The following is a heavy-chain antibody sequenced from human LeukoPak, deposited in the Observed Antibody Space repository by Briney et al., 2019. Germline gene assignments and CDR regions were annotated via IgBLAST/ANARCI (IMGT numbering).Heavy chain of an antibody. V-gene: IGHV3-7*01. D-gene: IGHD2-15*01. CDR3: AREYCSGGSCYSYYYYYYMDV. CDR1: GFTFSSYW. J-gene: IGHJ6*03. Sequence: PGGSLRLSCAASGFTFSSYWMSWVRQAPGKGLEWVATIKQDGSEKYYLDSVKGRFTISRDNAKNSLYLQMNSLRAEDTAVYYCAREYCSGGSCYSYYYYYYMDVWGKGTTVTVSS. CDR2: IKQDGSEK.